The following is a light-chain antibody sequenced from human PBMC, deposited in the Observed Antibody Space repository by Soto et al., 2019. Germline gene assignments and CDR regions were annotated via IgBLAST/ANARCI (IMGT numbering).Light chain of an antibody. CDR3: SSYAGSSTFRVV. J-gene: IGLJ2*01. Sequence: QSALTQPASVSGSPGQSITISCTGTSSDIGGYNLVSWYQHHPGKAPKLMIHEASKRPAGVSNRFSGAKSGNTVSLTISGLQAEDEADYYCSSYAGSSTFRVVFGGGTKQTVL. CDR1: SSDIGGYNL. CDR2: EAS. V-gene: IGLV2-23*01.